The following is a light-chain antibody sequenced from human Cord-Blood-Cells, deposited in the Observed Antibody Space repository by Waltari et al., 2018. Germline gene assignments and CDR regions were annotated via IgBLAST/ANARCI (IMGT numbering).Light chain of an antibody. J-gene: IGLJ2*01. Sequence: SYELTQPPSVSVSPGQTASITCSGDKLGDTYACWYQQKPGQSTVLVIYQDSKRPSGIPERFAGSNSGNTATLTISGTQAMDEADYYCQAWDSSTAVFGGGTKLTVL. V-gene: IGLV3-1*01. CDR1: KLGDTY. CDR3: QAWDSSTAV. CDR2: QDS.